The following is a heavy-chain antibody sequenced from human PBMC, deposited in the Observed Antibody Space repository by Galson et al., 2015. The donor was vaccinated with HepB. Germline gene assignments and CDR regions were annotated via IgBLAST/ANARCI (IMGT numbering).Heavy chain of an antibody. Sequence: SLRLSCAFSGSTFTHAWMTWVRQAPGKGLEWVGRIKSKPNGGTADYAAPVKGRFTITRDDASKRVYLQMNSLKTEDTAVYYCTTNLYYFEYWGQGTLVTVSS. V-gene: IGHV3-15*01. J-gene: IGHJ4*02. CDR3: TTNLYYFEY. CDR1: GSTFTHAW. D-gene: IGHD3-16*01. CDR2: IKSKPNGGTA.